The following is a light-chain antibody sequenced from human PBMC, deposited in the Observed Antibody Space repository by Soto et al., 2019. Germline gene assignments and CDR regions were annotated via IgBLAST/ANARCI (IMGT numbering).Light chain of an antibody. CDR2: DAT. Sequence: DIQMTQSPSTLSSSVGDRVTITFRASQSISRWLDWYQQKPGKAPKLLIHDATSLESGVPSGFSGSGSGTEFTLTISSLQPDDFATYYCQQYSSYWTFAQGTKVDIK. V-gene: IGKV1-5*01. CDR3: QQYSSYWT. J-gene: IGKJ1*01. CDR1: QSISRW.